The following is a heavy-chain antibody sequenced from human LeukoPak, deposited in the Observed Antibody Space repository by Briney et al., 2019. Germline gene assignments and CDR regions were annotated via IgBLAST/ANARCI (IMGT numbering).Heavy chain of an antibody. D-gene: IGHD6-13*01. CDR3: ARDRDSSSWYDLPYYYYMDV. CDR1: EYTFTSHY. CDR2: INPSGGST. Sequence: ASVKVSCTASEYTFTSHYMHCVRQAPGQGLEWMGIINPSGGSTTYAQKFQGRVSMTRDTSTSTVYMELSSLRSEDTVVYYCARDRDSSSWYDLPYYYYMDVWGKGTTVTVSS. V-gene: IGHV1-46*01. J-gene: IGHJ6*03.